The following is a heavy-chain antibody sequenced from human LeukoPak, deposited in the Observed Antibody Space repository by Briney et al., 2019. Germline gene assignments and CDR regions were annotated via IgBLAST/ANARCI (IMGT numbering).Heavy chain of an antibody. CDR3: ARFYGSGRGNWFDP. V-gene: IGHV4-34*01. J-gene: IGHJ5*02. CDR1: GGSFSGYY. Sequence: PSETLSLTCAVYGGSFSGYYWSWIRQPPGKGLEWIGEINHSGSTNYNPSLKSRVTISVDTSKNQFSLKLSSVTAADTAVYYCARFYGSGRGNWFDPWGQGTLVTVSS. D-gene: IGHD3-10*01. CDR2: INHSGST.